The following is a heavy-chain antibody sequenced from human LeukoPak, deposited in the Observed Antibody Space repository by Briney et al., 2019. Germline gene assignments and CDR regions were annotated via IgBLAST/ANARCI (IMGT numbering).Heavy chain of an antibody. D-gene: IGHD6-19*01. Sequence: ASVKVSCKASGYTFTSYYMHWVRQAPGQGLEWMGWINPKSGGTNYAQKFQGRVTMTRDTSISTAYMELSRLRSDDTAVYYCAREAVAGTNWFDPWGQGTLVTVSS. CDR1: GYTFTSYY. CDR3: AREAVAGTNWFDP. V-gene: IGHV1-2*02. CDR2: INPKSGGT. J-gene: IGHJ5*02.